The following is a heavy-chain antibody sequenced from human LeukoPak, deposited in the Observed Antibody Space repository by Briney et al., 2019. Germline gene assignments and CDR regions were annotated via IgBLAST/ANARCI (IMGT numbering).Heavy chain of an antibody. CDR2: INHSGST. J-gene: IGHJ4*02. V-gene: IGHV4-34*01. Sequence: SETLSLTCAVYGGSFSGYYWSWIRQPPGKGLEWIGEINHSGSTNYNPSLKSRVTISVDTSKNQFSLKLSPVTAADTAVYYCARRASSGWYTFDYWGQGTLVTVSS. D-gene: IGHD6-19*01. CDR1: GGSFSGYY. CDR3: ARRASSGWYTFDY.